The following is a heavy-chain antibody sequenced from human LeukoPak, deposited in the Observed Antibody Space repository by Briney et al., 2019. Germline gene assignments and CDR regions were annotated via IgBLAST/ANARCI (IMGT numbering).Heavy chain of an antibody. J-gene: IGHJ4*02. V-gene: IGHV3-30*04. D-gene: IGHD3-16*02. CDR1: GFTFSSYA. Sequence: GGSLRLSCAASGFTFSSYAMHWVRQAPGKGLEWVAVISYDGSNKYYADSVKGRFTISRDNSKNSLYLQMNSLRAEDTAVYYCARSGGIYVRGSYRYLQYFDYWGQGTLVTVSS. CDR3: ARSGGIYVRGSYRYLQYFDY. CDR2: ISYDGSNK.